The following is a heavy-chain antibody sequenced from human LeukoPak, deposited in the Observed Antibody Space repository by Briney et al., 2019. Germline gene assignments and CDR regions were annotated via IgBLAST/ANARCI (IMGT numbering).Heavy chain of an antibody. J-gene: IGHJ5*02. Sequence: GGSLRLSCGASGFTFSSYAMSWVRQAPGKGLEWVSAIRGSGENTYYADSVKGRFTISRDNSKNTLYLQMNSLRAEDTAVYYCARENNDFWSGYPGLFDPWGQGTLVTVSS. V-gene: IGHV3-23*01. CDR1: GFTFSSYA. CDR2: IRGSGENT. CDR3: ARENNDFWSGYPGLFDP. D-gene: IGHD3-3*01.